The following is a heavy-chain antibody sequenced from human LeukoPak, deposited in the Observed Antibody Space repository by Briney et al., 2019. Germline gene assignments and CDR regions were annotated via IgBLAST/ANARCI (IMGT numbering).Heavy chain of an antibody. J-gene: IGHJ4*02. CDR1: GGSISSYH. Sequence: SETLSLTCTVSGGSISSYHWSWIRQPPGKGLEWIGYVFHSGTINYNLSLKSRVTISIDTSKNQFSLNLSSVTAADTAVYYCARDRGGYLFDYWGQGTLVTVSS. CDR2: VFHSGTI. V-gene: IGHV4-59*01. CDR3: ARDRGGYLFDY. D-gene: IGHD1-1*01.